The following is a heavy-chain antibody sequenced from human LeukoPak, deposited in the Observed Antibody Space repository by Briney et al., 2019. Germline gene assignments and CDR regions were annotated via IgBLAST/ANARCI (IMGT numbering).Heavy chain of an antibody. CDR2: IIPIFGTA. J-gene: IGHJ6*04. CDR1: GGTFSSYA. Sequence: ASVKVSCKASGGTFSSYAISWVRQAPGQGLEWMGGIIPIFGTANYAQKFQGRVTITADKSTSTAYTELSSLRSEDTAVYYCARDYYDILTGYFNYYYYGMDVWGKGTTVTVSS. CDR3: ARDYYDILTGYFNYYYYGMDV. D-gene: IGHD3-9*01. V-gene: IGHV1-69*06.